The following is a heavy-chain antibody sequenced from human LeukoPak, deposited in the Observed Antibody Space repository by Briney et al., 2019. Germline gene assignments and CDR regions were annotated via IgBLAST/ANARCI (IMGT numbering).Heavy chain of an antibody. V-gene: IGHV4-59*08. D-gene: IGHD3-22*01. Sequence: SETLSLTCIVSGGSISSYYWSWIRQPPGKGLEWIGYIYYSGSTNYNPSLKSRVTISVDTSKNQFSLKLSSVTAADTAVYYCARLVGEYYYDSSGYYPYYFDYWGQGTLVTVSS. CDR2: IYYSGST. J-gene: IGHJ4*02. CDR1: GGSISSYY. CDR3: ARLVGEYYYDSSGYYPYYFDY.